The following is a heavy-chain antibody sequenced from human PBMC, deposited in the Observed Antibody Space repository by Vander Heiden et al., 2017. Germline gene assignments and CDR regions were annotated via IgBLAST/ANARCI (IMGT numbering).Heavy chain of an antibody. CDR2: IYSGGST. V-gene: IGHV3-53*01. Sequence: EGQLVESGGGLIQPGGSLRLSCAAFGLIVTTNCMTWVRQVPGKGLEWVSVIYSGGSTYYADSVKGRFTLSRDNSKNTLYLQMNSLRAEDTAVYYCARCYDRSGYYYFFDYWGQGTLVTVSS. CDR3: ARCYDRSGYYYFFDY. CDR1: GLIVTTNC. J-gene: IGHJ4*02. D-gene: IGHD3-22*01.